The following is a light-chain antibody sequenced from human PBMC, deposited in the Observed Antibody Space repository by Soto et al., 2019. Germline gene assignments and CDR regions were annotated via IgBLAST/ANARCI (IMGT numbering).Light chain of an antibody. J-gene: IGKJ4*01. CDR1: QSVSSTY. V-gene: IGKV3-20*01. CDR3: QQYDISPLS. Sequence: IVLTQSPGTLSLSPGERATLSCRASQSVSSTYLAWYQQKPGQAPRLLIYGASSRATGIPDRFSGSGSGTAFTLTISRREPEDFAVYYCQQYDISPLSFGGGTKVEIK. CDR2: GAS.